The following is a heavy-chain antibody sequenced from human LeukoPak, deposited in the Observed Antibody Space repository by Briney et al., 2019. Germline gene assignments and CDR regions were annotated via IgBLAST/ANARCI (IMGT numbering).Heavy chain of an antibody. V-gene: IGHV4-4*09. D-gene: IGHD3-3*01. CDR2: IYTSGST. CDR3: ARRGYDFWSGYHPEYWYFDL. J-gene: IGHJ2*01. Sequence: SETLSLTCTVSGGSISSYYWSWIRQPPGQGLEWIGYIYTSGSTNYNPSPKSRVTISVDTSKNQFSLKLSSVTAADTAVYYCARRGYDFWSGYHPEYWYFDLWGRGTLVTVSS. CDR1: GGSISSYY.